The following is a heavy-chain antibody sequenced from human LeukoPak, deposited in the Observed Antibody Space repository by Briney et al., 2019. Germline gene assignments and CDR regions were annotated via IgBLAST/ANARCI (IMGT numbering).Heavy chain of an antibody. CDR2: INHSGST. V-gene: IGHV4-34*01. Sequence: SETLSLTCAVYGGSFSGYYWSWLRQPPGKGLEWIGEINHSGSTNYNPSLKSRVTISVDTSKNQFSLKLSSVTAADTAVYYCARWVLTGWLTSHDAFDIWGQGTMVTVSS. J-gene: IGHJ3*02. D-gene: IGHD3-9*01. CDR3: ARWVLTGWLTSHDAFDI. CDR1: GGSFSGYY.